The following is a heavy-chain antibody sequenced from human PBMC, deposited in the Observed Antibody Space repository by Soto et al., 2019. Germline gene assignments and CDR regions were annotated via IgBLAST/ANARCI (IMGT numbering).Heavy chain of an antibody. CDR3: ARDLGYSSSSLGWFDP. CDR1: GGSISSYS. J-gene: IGHJ5*02. D-gene: IGHD6-6*01. V-gene: IGHV4-59*01. Sequence: QVQLQESGPGLVKPSETLSLTCTVSGGSISSYSWSWIRQPPGKGLEWIAHINYSGSTNYNPSLKSRVTISVDMSKHQFSLKLGSVTAADTGIYYCARDLGYSSSSLGWFDPWGQGTLVTVSS. CDR2: INYSGST.